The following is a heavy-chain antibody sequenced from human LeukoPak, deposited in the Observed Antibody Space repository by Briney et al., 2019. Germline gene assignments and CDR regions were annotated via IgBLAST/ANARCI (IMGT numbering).Heavy chain of an antibody. CDR1: GFTFNKYW. D-gene: IGHD1-26*01. V-gene: IGHV3-74*01. CDR2: INNDGSST. Sequence: GGSLRLSCAASGFTFNKYWLHWVRQVPGKGLVWVSRINNDGSSTNYADSVKGRFTISRDNAKSTLYLQMNSLGADDTAVYYCAVGASYNWFDHWGQGTPVTVSS. CDR3: AVGASYNWFDH. J-gene: IGHJ5*02.